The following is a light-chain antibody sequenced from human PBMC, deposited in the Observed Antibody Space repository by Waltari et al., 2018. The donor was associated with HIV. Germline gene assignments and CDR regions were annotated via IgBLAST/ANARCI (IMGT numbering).Light chain of an antibody. CDR3: SSYTSSNTLV. J-gene: IGLJ2*01. CDR2: EVS. V-gene: IGLV2-14*01. Sequence: QSALTQPASVSGSPGQSITISCTGTSSDVGGYTYVSWYQQHPGRAPKLMSYEVSNRPSGCSDRFSGSKSVDTASLTISGLQAEDEADYYCSSYTSSNTLVFGGGTKLTVL. CDR1: SSDVGGYTY.